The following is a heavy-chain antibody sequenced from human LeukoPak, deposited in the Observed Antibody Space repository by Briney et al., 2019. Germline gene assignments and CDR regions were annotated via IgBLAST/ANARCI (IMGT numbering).Heavy chain of an antibody. CDR2: IYSGGST. D-gene: IGHD3-22*01. CDR3: ARSAPYYYDSSGYHY. CDR1: GFTVSSNY. V-gene: IGHV3-66*02. Sequence: PGGSLRLSCAASGFTVSSNYMSWVRQAPGKGLEWVSVIYSGGSTYYADSVKGRFTISRDNSKNTLYLQMNSLRAEDTAVYYCARSAPYYYDSSGYHYWGQGTLVTVSS. J-gene: IGHJ4*02.